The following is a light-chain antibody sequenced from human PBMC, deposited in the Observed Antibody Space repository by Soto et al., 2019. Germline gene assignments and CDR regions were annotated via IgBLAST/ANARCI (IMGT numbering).Light chain of an antibody. CDR2: TNN. CDR1: ISNIGGNT. J-gene: IGLJ2*01. Sequence: QSVLTQPPSASGTPGQRVTISCSGSISNIGGNTVNWYQQLPGTAPKLLMYTNNQRPSAVPDRFSGSKSGTSASLAISGLLSEEEADYYCAALDDSLNGVVFGGGTKLTVL. CDR3: AALDDSLNGVV. V-gene: IGLV1-44*01.